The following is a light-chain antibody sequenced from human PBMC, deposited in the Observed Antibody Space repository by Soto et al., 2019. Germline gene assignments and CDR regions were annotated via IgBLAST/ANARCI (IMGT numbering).Light chain of an antibody. Sequence: QSVLTQPPSVSGAPGQRGTIPCTGSSSNIGAGYDVHWYQQLPGTAPKLLISGNTNRPSGVPDRFSGSKSGTSASLAITGLQAEDEADYYCQSYDGSLSGSVFGGGTKLTVL. CDR3: QSYDGSLSGSV. J-gene: IGLJ2*01. V-gene: IGLV1-40*01. CDR2: GNT. CDR1: SSNIGAGYD.